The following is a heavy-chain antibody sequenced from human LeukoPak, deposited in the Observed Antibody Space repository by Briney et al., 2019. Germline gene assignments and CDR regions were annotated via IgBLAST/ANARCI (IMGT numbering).Heavy chain of an antibody. Sequence: GGSLRLSCAASAFSFSSYWMTWVRQAPGKGLEWVSYINIDSITVNYAGSVKGRFTISRDNAKNSLYLQMNSLRAEDTAVYYCSTAKFDNWGQGTLVTVSS. J-gene: IGHJ4*02. CDR2: INIDSITV. V-gene: IGHV3-48*01. CDR3: STAKFDN. CDR1: AFSFSSYW.